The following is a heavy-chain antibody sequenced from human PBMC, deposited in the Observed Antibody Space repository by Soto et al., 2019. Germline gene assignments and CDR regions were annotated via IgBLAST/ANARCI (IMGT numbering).Heavy chain of an antibody. J-gene: IGHJ4*02. CDR2: ISGSGGST. V-gene: IGHV3-23*01. CDR3: AQLVLQRRRVSDY. D-gene: IGHD6-13*01. CDR1: GFTFSSYA. Sequence: GGSLRLSCAASGFTFSSYAMSWVRQAPGKGLEWVSAISGSGGSTYYADSVKGRFTISRDNSKNTLYLQMNSLRAEDTAVYYCAQLVLQRRRVSDYWGQGTLVTVSS.